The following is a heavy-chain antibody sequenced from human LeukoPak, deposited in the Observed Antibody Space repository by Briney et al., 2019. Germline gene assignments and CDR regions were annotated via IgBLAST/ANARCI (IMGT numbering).Heavy chain of an antibody. CDR1: GFTFSSYA. Sequence: GGSLRLSCAASGFTFSSYAMHWVRQAPGKGLEYVSAISSNGGSTYYANSVKGRFTISRDNSKNTLYLQMGSLRAEDMAVYYCARGVATIRYYYYMDVWGKGTTVTVSS. CDR3: ARGVATIRYYYYMDV. V-gene: IGHV3-64*01. D-gene: IGHD5-24*01. J-gene: IGHJ6*03. CDR2: ISSNGGST.